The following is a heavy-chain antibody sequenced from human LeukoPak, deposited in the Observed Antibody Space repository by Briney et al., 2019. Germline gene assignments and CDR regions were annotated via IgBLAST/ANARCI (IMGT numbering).Heavy chain of an antibody. CDR3: AREGSDGDYAYSGYYFDY. Sequence: GGSLRLSCAASGFTFSSYAMPWVRQAPGKGLEYVSAISSNGGSTYYANSVKGRFTISRDNSKNTLYLQMGSLRAEDMAVYYCAREGSDGDYAYSGYYFDYWGQGTLVTVSS. V-gene: IGHV3-64*01. CDR2: ISSNGGST. D-gene: IGHD4-17*01. CDR1: GFTFSSYA. J-gene: IGHJ4*02.